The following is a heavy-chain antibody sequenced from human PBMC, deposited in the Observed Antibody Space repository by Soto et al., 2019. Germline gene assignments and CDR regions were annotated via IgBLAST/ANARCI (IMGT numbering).Heavy chain of an antibody. CDR2: IYHSGST. CDR1: GYSISSGYY. CDR3: ARVYEQQLVPYYFDY. Sequence: PSETLSLTCAVSGYSISSGYYWGWIRQPPGKGLEWIGSIYHSGSTYYNPSLKSRVTISVDTSKNQFSLKLSSVTAADTAVYYCARVYEQQLVPYYFDYWGQGTLVTSPQ. V-gene: IGHV4-38-2*01. J-gene: IGHJ4*02. D-gene: IGHD6-13*01.